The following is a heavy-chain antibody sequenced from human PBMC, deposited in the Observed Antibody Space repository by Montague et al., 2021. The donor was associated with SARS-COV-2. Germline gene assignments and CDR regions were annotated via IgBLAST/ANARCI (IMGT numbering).Heavy chain of an antibody. Sequence: SETLSLTCTVSGGSLNNYFWGWIRQPPGKGLEWIGSIYYSGSTYYNPSLKSRVTISVDTSKNQFSLKLSSVTAADTAVYYCARGVTMIVVVMRYNWFDPWGQGTLVTVSS. V-gene: IGHV4-39*01. CDR3: ARGVTMIVVVMRYNWFDP. D-gene: IGHD3-22*01. CDR1: GGSLNNYF. J-gene: IGHJ5*02. CDR2: IYYSGST.